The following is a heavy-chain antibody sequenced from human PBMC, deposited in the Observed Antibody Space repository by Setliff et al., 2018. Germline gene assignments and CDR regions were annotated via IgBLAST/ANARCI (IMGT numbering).Heavy chain of an antibody. V-gene: IGHV1-46*01. J-gene: IGHJ5*02. Sequence: ASVKVSCKASGYTFSDYLIHWVRQAPGLRPEWIGRVDCNSGSVHYAQNFQSRVSVTRDPSTTTAFMELSSLRSDDTAIYYCARDSYGDNLPYNWFAPWGQGTLVTVSS. CDR1: GYTFSDYL. CDR2: VDCNSGSV. CDR3: ARDSYGDNLPYNWFAP. D-gene: IGHD4-17*01.